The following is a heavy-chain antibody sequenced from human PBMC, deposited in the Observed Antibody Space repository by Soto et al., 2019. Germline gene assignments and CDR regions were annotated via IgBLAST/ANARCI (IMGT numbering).Heavy chain of an antibody. Sequence: QVQLVESGGGLVKRGGSLRLSCAASGFTFSDYSMSWIRQAPGKGLEWVSYISSSGSTIYYADSVKGRFTISRDNAKNSLYLQMHSLRAEDTAVYYCARELPFQYCNSTSCYVDYWGQGTLVTVSS. D-gene: IGHD2-2*01. CDR1: GFTFSDYS. CDR3: ARELPFQYCNSTSCYVDY. V-gene: IGHV3-11*01. CDR2: ISSSGSTI. J-gene: IGHJ4*02.